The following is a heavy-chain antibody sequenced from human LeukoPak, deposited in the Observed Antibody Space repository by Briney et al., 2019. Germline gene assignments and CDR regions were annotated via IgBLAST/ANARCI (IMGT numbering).Heavy chain of an antibody. V-gene: IGHV5-51*01. CDR2: IYPGDSHT. D-gene: IGHD1-1*01. J-gene: IGHJ4*02. CDR3: ARHRVPQVDY. Sequence: RGESLKTSCKGSGYSFTSYWIGWVRQIPGKGLEWLGIIYPGDSHTRYSPSFQGQVTISAHKPISTAYLQWSSLKASDTAMYYCARHRVPQVDYWGQRPLVTLSS. CDR1: GYSFTSYW.